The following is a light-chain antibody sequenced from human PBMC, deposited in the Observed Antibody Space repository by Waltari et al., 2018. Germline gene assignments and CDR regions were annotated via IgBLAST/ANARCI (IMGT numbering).Light chain of an antibody. V-gene: IGKV3-11*01. Sequence: EIVLTQSPATLSLSPGERATLFCRASQTVGTYLAWYQQKPGQPPRLLIFDASSRSTGIPAKFRGSGSGTDFTLTVSNLEPKDFAVYFCQQRSSWPYTFGQGTRLEI. CDR1: QTVGTY. CDR3: QQRSSWPYT. CDR2: DAS. J-gene: IGKJ2*01.